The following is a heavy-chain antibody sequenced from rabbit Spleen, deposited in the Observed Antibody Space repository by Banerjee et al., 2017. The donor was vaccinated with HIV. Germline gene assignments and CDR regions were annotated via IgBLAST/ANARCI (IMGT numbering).Heavy chain of an antibody. CDR3: VRDQAGDADYGPYYLNL. Sequence: QEQLVESGGGLVQPGGSLKLSCKASGFDFSNYGVSWVRQAPGKGLEWIGYIDPIFGSTYYASWVNGRFSISRENTQNTVSLQVNSLTAADTATYFCVRDQAGDADYGPYYLNLWGPGTLVTVS. J-gene: IGHJ4*01. CDR2: IDPIFGST. CDR1: GFDFSNYG. D-gene: IGHD2-1*01. V-gene: IGHV1S47*01.